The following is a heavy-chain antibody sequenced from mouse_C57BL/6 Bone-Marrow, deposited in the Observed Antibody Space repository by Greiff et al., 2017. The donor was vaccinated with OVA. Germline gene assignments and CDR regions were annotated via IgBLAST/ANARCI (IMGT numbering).Heavy chain of an antibody. CDR3: AREDDYDWYFDV. CDR1: GYAFSSSW. CDR2: IYPGDGDT. V-gene: IGHV1-82*01. J-gene: IGHJ1*03. Sequence: QVQLQQSGPELVKPGASVKISCKASGYAFSSSWMNRVKQRPGKGHEWIGRIYPGDGDTNYNGKFKGKATLTADKSSSTAYMQLSSRTSEDSAVYFCAREDDYDWYFDVWGTGTTVTVSS. D-gene: IGHD2-4*01.